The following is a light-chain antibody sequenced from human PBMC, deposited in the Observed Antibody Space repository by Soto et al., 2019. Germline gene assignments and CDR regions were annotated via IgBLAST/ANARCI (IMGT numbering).Light chain of an antibody. Sequence: QSALTQPASVSGSPGQSITISCTGTSRDVGDYNYVSWYQQHPGKAPKLMIYDVSNRPSGVSNRFSGSKSGNTASLTISGLQAEDEGDYYCSSYTSSSSLYVFGTGTQLTVL. CDR3: SSYTSSSSLYV. J-gene: IGLJ1*01. CDR2: DVS. CDR1: SRDVGDYNY. V-gene: IGLV2-14*01.